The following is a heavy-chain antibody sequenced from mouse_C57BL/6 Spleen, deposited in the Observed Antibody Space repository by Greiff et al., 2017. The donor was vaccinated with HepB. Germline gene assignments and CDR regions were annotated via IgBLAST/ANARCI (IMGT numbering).Heavy chain of an antibody. D-gene: IGHD4-1*01. CDR2: IYPGSGST. Sequence: QVQLQQPGAELVKPGASVKMSCKASGYTFTSYWITWVKQRPGQGLEWIGDIYPGSGSTNYNEKFKSKATLTVDTSSSTAYMQLSSLTSEDSAVYYCARFLTGTDYFDYWGQGTTRTVSS. V-gene: IGHV1-55*01. CDR1: GYTFTSYW. CDR3: ARFLTGTDYFDY. J-gene: IGHJ2*01.